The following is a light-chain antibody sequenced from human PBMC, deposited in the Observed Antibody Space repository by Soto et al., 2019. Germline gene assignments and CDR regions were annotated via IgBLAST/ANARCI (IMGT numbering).Light chain of an antibody. V-gene: IGLV2-14*01. J-gene: IGLJ2*01. Sequence: QSVLTQPASVSGSPGQSITISCTGTSSDVGGYNYASWYQQHPGKAPKLMIYDVSNRPSGVSNRFSGSKSGNTASLTISGLQTGDEADYYCGTWDNSLNVGVFGGGTKLTVL. CDR2: DVS. CDR1: SSDVGGYNY. CDR3: GTWDNSLNVGV.